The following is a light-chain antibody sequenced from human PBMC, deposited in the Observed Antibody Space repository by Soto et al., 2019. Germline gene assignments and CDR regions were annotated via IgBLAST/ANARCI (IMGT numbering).Light chain of an antibody. J-gene: IGLJ1*01. V-gene: IGLV2-14*03. CDR3: SSYTSSSTRV. CDR1: SSDVGAYDF. Sequence: QSVLTQPASVSGSPGQSITISCTGTSSDVGAYDFVSWYQQHPDKPPKLMIYEVSNRPSGVSNRFSGSKSVNTATLTISGLQAEDEADYYCSSYTSSSTRVFGTGTKLTVL. CDR2: EVS.